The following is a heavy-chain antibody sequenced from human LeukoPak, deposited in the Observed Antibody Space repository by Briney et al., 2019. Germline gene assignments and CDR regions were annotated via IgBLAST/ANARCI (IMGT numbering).Heavy chain of an antibody. CDR2: ISAYNGNT. V-gene: IGHV1-18*01. CDR3: ARDGLMISGSYPYFDY. J-gene: IGHJ4*02. CDR1: GYTFTSYG. D-gene: IGHD1-26*01. Sequence: GASVKVSCKASGYTFTSYGISWVRQAPGQGLEWMGWISAYNGNTSYAQKLQGRVTMTTDTSTSTAYMELRSLRSDDTAVYYCARDGLMISGSYPYFDYWGQGTLVTVSS.